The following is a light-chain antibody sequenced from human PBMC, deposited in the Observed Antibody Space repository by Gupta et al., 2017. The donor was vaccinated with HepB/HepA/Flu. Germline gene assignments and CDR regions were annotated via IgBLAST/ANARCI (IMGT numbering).Light chain of an antibody. V-gene: IGKV3-20*01. CDR2: GAS. Sequence: EIVLTQSPGTLSLSPGERGTLSCRASQSVSSTYLAWYQQKPGQAPRLLIYGASSRATGVPDRFSGSGSGKVFTLTISRLDPEDSAVYCCQQYGGSVAFGGGTKVEIK. CDR1: QSVSSTY. CDR3: QQYGGSVA. J-gene: IGKJ4*01.